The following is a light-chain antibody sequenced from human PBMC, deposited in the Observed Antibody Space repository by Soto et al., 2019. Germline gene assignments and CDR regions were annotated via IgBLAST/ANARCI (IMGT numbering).Light chain of an antibody. CDR3: QQYSNWPLT. CDR1: QSVTNSY. J-gene: IGKJ4*01. V-gene: IGKV3-15*01. Sequence: IVMTQSPVTLSVSPGERATLSCLASQSVTNSYLAWYQQKPGQAPRLLIFGASTRAAGIPARFSGSGSGTEFTLTISSLQSEDFAVYYCQQYSNWPLTFGGGTKVDIK. CDR2: GAS.